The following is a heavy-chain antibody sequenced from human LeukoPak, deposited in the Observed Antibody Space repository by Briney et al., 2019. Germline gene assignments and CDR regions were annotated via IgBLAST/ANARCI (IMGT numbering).Heavy chain of an antibody. V-gene: IGHV3-43D*03. CDR2: ISWDGGST. J-gene: IGHJ3*02. CDR3: AKDTGDGYNSASDAFDI. CDR1: GFTFDDYA. Sequence: QTGGSLRLSCAASGFTFDDYAMHWVRQAPGKGLEWVSLISWDGGSTYYADSVKGRFTISRDNSKNSLYLQMNSLRAEDTALYYCAKDTGDGYNSASDAFDIWGQGTMVTVSS. D-gene: IGHD5-24*01.